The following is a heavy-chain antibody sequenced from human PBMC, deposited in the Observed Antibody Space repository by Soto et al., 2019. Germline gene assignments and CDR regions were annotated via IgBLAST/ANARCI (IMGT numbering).Heavy chain of an antibody. J-gene: IGHJ2*01. Sequence: EVQLVESGGGLIQPGGSLRLSCAASGFTVTNKYMTWVRQAPGKGLEWVSIIYSGGTTFYADSVKGRFTISRDNSKDILYLQKNSLRAEDTAVYYCARGDYCDYGWYFELYGRGTLVTVSS. D-gene: IGHD4-17*01. CDR3: ARGDYCDYGWYFEL. CDR1: GFTVTNKY. CDR2: IYSGGTT. V-gene: IGHV3-53*01.